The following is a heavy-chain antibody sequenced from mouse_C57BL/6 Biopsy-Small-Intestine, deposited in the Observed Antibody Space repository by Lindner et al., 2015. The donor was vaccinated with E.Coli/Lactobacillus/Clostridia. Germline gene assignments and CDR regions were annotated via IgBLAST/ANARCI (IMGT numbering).Heavy chain of an antibody. D-gene: IGHD4-1*01. CDR3: ARRTGPYAMDY. CDR1: GYTLTYYY. V-gene: IGHV1-34*02. Sequence: VQLQESGPELVKPGDSVKMSCKASGYTLTYYYMDWVKQSHGKSLEWIGYIYPNNGGTSYNQKFKGKATLTVDKSSSTAYMELHSLTSEDSAVYYCARRTGPYAMDYWGQGTSVTVSS. CDR2: IYPNNGGT. J-gene: IGHJ4*01.